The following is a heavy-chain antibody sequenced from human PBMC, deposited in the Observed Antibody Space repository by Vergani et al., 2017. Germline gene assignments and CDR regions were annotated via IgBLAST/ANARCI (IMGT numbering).Heavy chain of an antibody. CDR3: ARAMILGRDYDSSGYFHYYGMDV. Sequence: EVQLVQSGAEVKKPGESLRISCKGSGYSFTSYWISWVRQMPGKGLEWMGRIDPSDSYTNYSPSFQGHVTISADKSISTAYLQWSSLKASDTAMYYCARAMILGRDYDSSGYFHYYGMDVWGQGTTVTVSS. J-gene: IGHJ6*02. CDR1: GYSFTSYW. CDR2: IDPSDSYT. V-gene: IGHV5-10-1*01. D-gene: IGHD3-22*01.